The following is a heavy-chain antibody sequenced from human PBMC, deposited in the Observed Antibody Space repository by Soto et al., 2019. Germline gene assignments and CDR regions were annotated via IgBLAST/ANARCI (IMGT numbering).Heavy chain of an antibody. CDR2: IKQDGSEK. J-gene: IGHJ6*02. CDR1: GFTFSSYW. CDR3: ARDYSNYAYYYYGMDV. Sequence: EVQLVESGGGLVQPGGSLRLSCAASGFTFSSYWMSWVRQAPGKGLEWVAIIKQDGSEKYYVDSVKGRFTISRDNAKNSLYLQMNSLRAEDTAVYYCARDYSNYAYYYYGMDVWGQGTTVTVSS. D-gene: IGHD4-4*01. V-gene: IGHV3-7*03.